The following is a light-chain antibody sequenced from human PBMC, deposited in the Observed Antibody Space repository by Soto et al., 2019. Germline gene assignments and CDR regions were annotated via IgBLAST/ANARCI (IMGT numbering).Light chain of an antibody. Sequence: EIVLTQSPGTLSLSPGERATLSCRASQNLISDYLAWYQQKPGQPPRLLIYGASSRATDIPDRFSGSGSGTDFTLNIYRLEPEDFAVYYCQLYGRSPTWTFGQGTQVEIK. J-gene: IGKJ1*01. CDR3: QLYGRSPTWT. CDR1: QNLISDY. V-gene: IGKV3-20*01. CDR2: GAS.